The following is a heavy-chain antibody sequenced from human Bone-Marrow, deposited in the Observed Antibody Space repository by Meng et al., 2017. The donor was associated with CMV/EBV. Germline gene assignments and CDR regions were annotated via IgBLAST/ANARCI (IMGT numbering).Heavy chain of an antibody. V-gene: IGHV4-61*01. Sequence: GSLRLSCTVSGGFVSSGSYYWSWIRQPPGKGLEWIGYIYYSGSTNYNPSLKSRVTISVDTSKNQFSLKLSSVTAADTAVYYCARLGYSGGYYYYGMDVWGQGTTVTVSS. J-gene: IGHJ6*02. CDR2: IYYSGST. D-gene: IGHD2-15*01. CDR3: ARLGYSGGYYYYGMDV. CDR1: GGFVSSGSYY.